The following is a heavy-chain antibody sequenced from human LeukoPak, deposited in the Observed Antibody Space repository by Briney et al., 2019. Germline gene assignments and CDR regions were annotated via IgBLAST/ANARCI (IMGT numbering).Heavy chain of an antibody. CDR2: IWYDGSNK. CDR1: GFTFSSYA. Sequence: GRSLRLSCAASGFTFSSYAMHWVRQAPGKGLEWVAVIWYDGSNKYYADSVKGRFTISRDNSKNTLYLQMNSLRAEDTAVYYCAREGYYYDSSGYFTAWGQGTLVTVSS. J-gene: IGHJ5*02. V-gene: IGHV3-33*08. CDR3: AREGYYYDSSGYFTA. D-gene: IGHD3-22*01.